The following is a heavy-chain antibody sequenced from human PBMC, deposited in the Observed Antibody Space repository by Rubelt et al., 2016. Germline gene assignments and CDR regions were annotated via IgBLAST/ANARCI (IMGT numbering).Heavy chain of an antibody. J-gene: IGHJ4*02. CDR1: SGSFSGYY. CDR3: ARGHYTRVGRASLHY. V-gene: IGHV4-34*01. CDR2: INHSGST. D-gene: IGHD1-26*01. Sequence: QVQLQQWGAGLLKPSETLSLICAVYSGSFSGYYWTWIPQPPGKGLEWIGEINHSGSTNYNPSLKSRVTISVDTSKNQCSLNLSSGTAADTAVYYCARGHYTRVGRASLHYWGQGTLVTVSS.